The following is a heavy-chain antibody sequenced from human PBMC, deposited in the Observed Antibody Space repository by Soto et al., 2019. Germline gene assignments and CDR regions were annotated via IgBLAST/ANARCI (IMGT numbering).Heavy chain of an antibody. CDR2: IYEGGNT. CDR3: VRRSPEDAFDI. J-gene: IGHJ3*02. Sequence: QLQLQESGSGLVKPSQTLSLTCAVSGGSIISGGYSWSWIRQPPGKGLQRIGHIYEGGNTYYTPSLESRVAISTDKSKNQFSLRLSSVTAADTAVYYCVRRSPEDAFDIWGQGTMVTVSP. CDR1: GGSIISGGYS. V-gene: IGHV4-30-2*01.